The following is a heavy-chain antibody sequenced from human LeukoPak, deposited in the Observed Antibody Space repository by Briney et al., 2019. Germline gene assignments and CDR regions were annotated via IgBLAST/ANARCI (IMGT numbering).Heavy chain of an antibody. CDR3: ARLVTGSYHSSYFDY. CDR1: GGPISSSSYY. J-gene: IGHJ4*02. Sequence: SETLSLTCSVSGGPISSSSYYWGWIRQPPGKGLEWIGSIYYSGSTYYNPSLKSRVTLSVDTSKNQFSLKLTSVTVADTAVYYCARLVTGSYHSSYFDYWGQGTLVTVSS. CDR2: IYYSGST. V-gene: IGHV4-39*01. D-gene: IGHD1-26*01.